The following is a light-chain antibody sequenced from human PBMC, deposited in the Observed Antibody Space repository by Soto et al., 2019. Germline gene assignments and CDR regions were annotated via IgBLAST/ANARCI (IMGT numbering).Light chain of an antibody. CDR1: QDIGNH. V-gene: IGKV1-17*03. J-gene: IGKJ5*01. CDR3: LQHDSFPPT. CDR2: AAS. Sequence: IQLTQSPSSPSASVGDRVTISCRASQDIGNHLAWFQQKPGKVPQRLIYAASSLQTGVPSRFSGSGSGTDFTLTINSLQPEDFATYYCLQHDSFPPTFGQGTRLEI.